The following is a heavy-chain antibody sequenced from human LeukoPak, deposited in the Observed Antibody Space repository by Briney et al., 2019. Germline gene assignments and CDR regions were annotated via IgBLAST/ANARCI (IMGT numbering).Heavy chain of an antibody. Sequence: PSETLSLTCTVSGGSISSSSYYWGWIRQPPGKGLEWIGSIYYSGSTYYNPSLKSRVTISVDTSKNQFSLKLSSVTAADTAVYYCARQELAAAGTVDYWGQGTLVTVSS. CDR3: ARQELAAAGTVDY. CDR1: GGSISSSSYY. CDR2: IYYSGST. V-gene: IGHV4-39*01. J-gene: IGHJ4*02. D-gene: IGHD6-13*01.